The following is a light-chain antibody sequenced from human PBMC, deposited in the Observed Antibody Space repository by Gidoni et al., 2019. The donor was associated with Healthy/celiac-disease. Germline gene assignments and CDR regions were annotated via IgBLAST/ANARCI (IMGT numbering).Light chain of an antibody. Sequence: EIVLTQSPATLAFSPGERATLSCRASQSVSSYLAWYQQKPGQAPRLLIYDASNRATGIPARFSGSGSGTDFTLTISSLEPEDFAVYYCQQRSNWPFTFXGXTKVEIK. J-gene: IGKJ4*01. CDR2: DAS. V-gene: IGKV3-11*01. CDR1: QSVSSY. CDR3: QQRSNWPFT.